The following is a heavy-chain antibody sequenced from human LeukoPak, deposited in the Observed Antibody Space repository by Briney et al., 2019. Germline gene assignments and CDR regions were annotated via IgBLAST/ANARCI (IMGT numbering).Heavy chain of an antibody. Sequence: SQTLSLTCTVSGGSISSGDYYWIWIRQAPGKGLEGNGYIYYSGSTYYNPSLKSRVTISVDKSKNQFSLKLSSVTAADTAVYYCARGGEATEFDPWGQGTLVTVSS. CDR1: GGSISSGDYY. D-gene: IGHD5-12*01. V-gene: IGHV4-30-4*01. CDR3: ARGGEATEFDP. CDR2: IYYSGST. J-gene: IGHJ5*02.